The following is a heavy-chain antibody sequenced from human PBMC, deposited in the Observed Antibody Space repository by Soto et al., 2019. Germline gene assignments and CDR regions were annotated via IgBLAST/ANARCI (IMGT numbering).Heavy chain of an antibody. V-gene: IGHV4-31*03. D-gene: IGHD3-16*02. CDR1: GGSISSGGYY. CDR2: IYYSGST. CDR3: ARAITFGGVIVTNLNYFDY. Sequence: SETLSLTCTVSGGSISSGGYYWSWIRQHPGKGLEWIGYIYYSGSTYYNPSLKSRVTISVDTSKNQFSLKLSSVTAADTAVYYCARAITFGGVIVTNLNYFDYWGQGTLVTVSS. J-gene: IGHJ4*02.